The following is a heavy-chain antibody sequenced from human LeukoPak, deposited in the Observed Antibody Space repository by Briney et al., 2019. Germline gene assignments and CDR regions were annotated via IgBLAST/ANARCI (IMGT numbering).Heavy chain of an antibody. CDR3: VGGVGWQPDY. CDR2: ISQDGREK. J-gene: IGHJ4*02. D-gene: IGHD6-19*01. Sequence: PGGSLGLSCAASAGFPFSDYWMNSVGPAPGAGLEWVAHISQDGREKLYVDSVKGRFTISRDNAKSSLYLQINSLRAEDTAVYYCVGGVGWQPDYWGQGTLVTVSS. CDR1: AGFPFSDYW. V-gene: IGHV3-7*03.